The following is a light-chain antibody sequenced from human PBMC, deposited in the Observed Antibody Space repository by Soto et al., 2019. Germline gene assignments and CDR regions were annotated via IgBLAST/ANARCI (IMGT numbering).Light chain of an antibody. V-gene: IGKV3D-20*02. CDR3: QQRSNWPIT. Sequence: ELVLTQSPATLSVSPGERATLSCRASQRVGSNFLAWYQQKPGQAPRLLIYDASNRATGIPARFSGSGSGTDFTLTISSLEPEDFAVYYCQQRSNWPITFGQGTRLEIK. CDR1: QRVGSNF. J-gene: IGKJ5*01. CDR2: DAS.